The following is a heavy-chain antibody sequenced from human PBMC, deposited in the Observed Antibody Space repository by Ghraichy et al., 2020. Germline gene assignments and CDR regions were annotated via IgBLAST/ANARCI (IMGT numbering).Heavy chain of an antibody. Sequence: GESLNISCAASGFRFSSYAMSWVRQAPGKGLEWVSAISISGGTRNYADSVKGRFTISRDNSKNKFYLQMNSLRAEDTAVYYCAKDMVRGSVAFDIWGQGTMVTVSS. V-gene: IGHV3-23*01. D-gene: IGHD3-10*01. CDR3: AKDMVRGSVAFDI. CDR2: ISISGGTR. J-gene: IGHJ3*02. CDR1: GFRFSSYA.